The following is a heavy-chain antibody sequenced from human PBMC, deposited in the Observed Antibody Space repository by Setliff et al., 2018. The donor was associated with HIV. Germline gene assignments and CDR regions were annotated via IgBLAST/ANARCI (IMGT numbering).Heavy chain of an antibody. V-gene: IGHV4-61*03. CDR3: ARNGVGDAPFDS. Sequence: SETLSLTCTVFGGSFSGGSYYWSWIRQPPGKGLEWVGYVYYSGGTNYNPSLKSRVTISVDTSKNHFSLNLTSVTAADTAIYYCARNGVGDAPFDSWGQGTLVTVSS. CDR1: GGSFSGGSYY. J-gene: IGHJ4*02. D-gene: IGHD3-3*01. CDR2: VYYSGGT.